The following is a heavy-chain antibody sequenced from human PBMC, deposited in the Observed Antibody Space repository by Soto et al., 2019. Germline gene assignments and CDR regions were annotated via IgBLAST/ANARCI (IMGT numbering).Heavy chain of an antibody. CDR2: TRYTANSYPT. CDR3: ARGYSSGRTTLDY. Sequence: VQLVESGGGLVQPGGPLRLSCAASGFTFSDYYMDWVRQAPGKGLEWVVRTRYTANSYPTEYAASVKGRFTISRDDSQNSLYRQMNSLKIEDTAVYFCARGYSSGRTTLDYWGRGTLVTVSS. J-gene: IGHJ4*02. D-gene: IGHD6-19*01. V-gene: IGHV3-72*01. CDR1: GFTFSDYY.